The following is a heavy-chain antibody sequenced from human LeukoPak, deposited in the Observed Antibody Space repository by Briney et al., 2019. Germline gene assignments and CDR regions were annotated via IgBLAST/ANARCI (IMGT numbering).Heavy chain of an antibody. D-gene: IGHD6-13*01. Sequence: SETLSLTCAVYGXSFSGYYWSWIRQPPGKGLEWIGEINHSGSTNYNPSLKSRVTISVDTSKNQFSLKLSSVTAADTAVYYCAREGGRIAAAGTRYGAFDYWGQGSLVTVSS. V-gene: IGHV4-34*01. CDR1: GXSFSGYY. J-gene: IGHJ4*02. CDR2: INHSGST. CDR3: AREGGRIAAAGTRYGAFDY.